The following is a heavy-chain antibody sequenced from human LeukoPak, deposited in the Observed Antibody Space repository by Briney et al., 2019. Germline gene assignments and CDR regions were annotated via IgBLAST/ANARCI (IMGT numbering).Heavy chain of an antibody. J-gene: IGHJ4*02. CDR1: GFTFSSYA. CDR2: ISYDGSSK. D-gene: IGHD2-21*01. Sequence: GRSLRLSCAASGFTFSSYAMHWVRQAPGKGLEWVAVISYDGSSKYYADSVKGRFTISRDNSKNTLYLQMNSLRAEDTAVYYCAKDTILYYWGQGTLVTVSS. V-gene: IGHV3-30-3*01. CDR3: AKDTILYY.